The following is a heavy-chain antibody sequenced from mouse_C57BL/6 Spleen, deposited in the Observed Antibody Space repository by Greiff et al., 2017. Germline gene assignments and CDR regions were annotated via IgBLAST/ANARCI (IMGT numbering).Heavy chain of an antibody. D-gene: IGHD3-3*01. CDR1: GYTFTSYW. CDR2: IDPSDSYT. CDR3: ARGRNYFDY. V-gene: IGHV1-50*01. Sequence: QVQLQQPGAELVKPGASVKLSCKASGYTFTSYWMQWVKQRPGQGLEWIGEIDPSDSYTNYNQKFKGKATLTVDTSSSTAYMQLSSLTSADSAVYYCARGRNYFDYWGQGTTLTVSS. J-gene: IGHJ2*01.